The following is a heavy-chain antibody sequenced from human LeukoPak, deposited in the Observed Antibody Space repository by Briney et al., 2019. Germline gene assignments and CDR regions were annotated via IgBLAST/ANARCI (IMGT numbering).Heavy chain of an antibody. J-gene: IGHJ6*03. CDR2: IYYSGST. D-gene: IGHD2-21*02. CDR3: ARGGGDYTYYYYYMDV. Sequence: SETLSLTCAVYGGSFSGYYWSWIRQPPGKGLEWIGYIYYSGSTNYNPSLKSRVTVSVDTSKNQFSLKLSSVTAADTAVYYCARGGGDYTYYYYYMDVWGKGTTVTVSS. V-gene: IGHV4-59*01. CDR1: GGSFSGYY.